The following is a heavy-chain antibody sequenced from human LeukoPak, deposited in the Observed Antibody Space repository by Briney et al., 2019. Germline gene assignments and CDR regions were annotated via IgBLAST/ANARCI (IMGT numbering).Heavy chain of an antibody. CDR2: SYSGGNA. V-gene: IGHV4-59*01. D-gene: IGHD1-26*01. Sequence: SETLSLTCTVSGASTSAYYWSWIRQPPGRGLEWIGYSYSGGNANYNPSLKSRVTISIDTSENQFSLRLTSVTAADTAIYFCAHSKRGGGYYINAFAVWGQGALVTISS. CDR3: AHSKRGGGYYINAFAV. J-gene: IGHJ3*01. CDR1: GASTSAYY.